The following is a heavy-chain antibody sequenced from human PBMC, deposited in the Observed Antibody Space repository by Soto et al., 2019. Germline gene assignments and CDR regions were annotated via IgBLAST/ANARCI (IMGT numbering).Heavy chain of an antibody. CDR3: ARTSMVRGVIITLTDDAFDI. Sequence: QVQLVESGGGVVQPGRSLRLSYAASGFTFSSYAMHWVRQAPGKGLEWVAVISYDGSNKYYADSVKGRFTISRDNSKNTLYLQMNSLRAEDTAVYYCARTSMVRGVIITLTDDAFDIWGQGTMVTVSS. D-gene: IGHD3-10*01. V-gene: IGHV3-30-3*01. CDR1: GFTFSSYA. CDR2: ISYDGSNK. J-gene: IGHJ3*02.